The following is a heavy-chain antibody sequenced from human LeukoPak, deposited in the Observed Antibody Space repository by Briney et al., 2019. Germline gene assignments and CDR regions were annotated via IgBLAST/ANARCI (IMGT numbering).Heavy chain of an antibody. CDR3: AKDGNAVAGTLGYFQH. Sequence: GGSLRLSCAASGFTFSSYGMDWVRQAPGKGLEWVAFLRYDGGNTYYADSVKGRFTISRDNSKKTLYLQMNSLKPEDTALYYCAKDGNAVAGTLGYFQHWGQGTLVTVSS. CDR2: LRYDGGNT. CDR1: GFTFSSYG. J-gene: IGHJ1*01. V-gene: IGHV3-30*02. D-gene: IGHD6-19*01.